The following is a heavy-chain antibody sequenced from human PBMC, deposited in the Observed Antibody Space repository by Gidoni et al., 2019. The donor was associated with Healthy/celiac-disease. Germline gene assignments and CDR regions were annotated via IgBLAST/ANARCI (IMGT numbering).Heavy chain of an antibody. CDR2: VSSIGSTV. V-gene: IGHV3-11*01. J-gene: IGHJ4*02. D-gene: IGHD2-15*01. CDR3: ARAGYCSGGRCYPPVLFDY. CDR1: GFTFSDSY. Sequence: QVQLVESGGGLVKPGGSLSISCAASGFTFSDSYMRWIRQAPGQGLEWVSNVSSIGSTVDDADAVKSRYTNSRDNAKNTLYLKMNGLRAEDTAVYYCARAGYCSGGRCYPPVLFDYWGQGTLITVSA.